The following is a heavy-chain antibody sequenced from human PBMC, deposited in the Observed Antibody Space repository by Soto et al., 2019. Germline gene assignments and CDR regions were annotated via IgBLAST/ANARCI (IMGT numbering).Heavy chain of an antibody. V-gene: IGHV3-23*01. J-gene: IGHJ6*02. CDR1: GFTFSGYA. CDR2: ISGSGGST. Sequence: GGSLRLSCAASGFTFSGYAMSWVRQAPGKGLEWVSGISGSGGSTYYADSVKGRFTISRDSSQNTLYVQMNSLRAEDTAVYYCAKELGYGSGSYYNRYYYGMDVWGQGTTVTVSS. D-gene: IGHD3-10*01. CDR3: AKELGYGSGSYYNRYYYGMDV.